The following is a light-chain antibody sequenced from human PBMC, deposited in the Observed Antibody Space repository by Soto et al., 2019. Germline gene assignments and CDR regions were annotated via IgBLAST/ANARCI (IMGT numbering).Light chain of an antibody. CDR2: GNT. J-gene: IGLJ2*01. CDR1: SSNIGAGYD. Sequence: QPVLTQPPSVSGAPGQRVTISCTGRSSNIGAGYDVHWYQQLPGTAPKLLIYGNTNRASGVPDRFSGSKSGASASLAITGLQAEDEAHYYCQCYDISLRGSLFGGGTKLTVL. V-gene: IGLV1-40*01. CDR3: QCYDISLRGSL.